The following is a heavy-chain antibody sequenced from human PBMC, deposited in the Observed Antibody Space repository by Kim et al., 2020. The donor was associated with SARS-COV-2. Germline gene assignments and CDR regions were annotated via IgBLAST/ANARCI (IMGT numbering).Heavy chain of an antibody. D-gene: IGHD1-26*01. J-gene: IGHJ3*02. CDR3: AAPQWEPFTYAFDI. Sequence: AQKFQERVTITRDMSTSTAYMELSSLRSEDTAVYYCAAPQWEPFTYAFDIWGQGTMVTVSS. V-gene: IGHV1-58*01.